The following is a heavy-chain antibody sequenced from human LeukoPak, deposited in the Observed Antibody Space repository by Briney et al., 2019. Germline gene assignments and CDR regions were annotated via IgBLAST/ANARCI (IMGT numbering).Heavy chain of an antibody. J-gene: IGHJ6*02. D-gene: IGHD3-9*01. CDR1: GYTFTSYG. CDR3: ARERNSGYYDILTGYPYYYYYGMDV. V-gene: IGHV1-18*01. Sequence: ASVKVSCKASGYTFTSYGISWVRQAPGQGLEWMGWISAYKGNTNYAQKPQGRVTMTTDTSTSTAYMELRSLRSDDTAVYYCARERNSGYYDILTGYPYYYYYGMDVWGQGTTVTVSS. CDR2: ISAYKGNT.